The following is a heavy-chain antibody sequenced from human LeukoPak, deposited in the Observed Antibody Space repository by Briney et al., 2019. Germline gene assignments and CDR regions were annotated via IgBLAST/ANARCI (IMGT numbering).Heavy chain of an antibody. D-gene: IGHD3-3*01. CDR3: ARAGGITIFGVVYTYNWFDP. V-gene: IGHV1-18*01. Sequence: ASVKVSCKASGYTFTSYGISWVRQAPGQGLEWMGWISAYNGNTNYAQKLQGRATMTTDTSTSTAYMELRSLRSDDTAVYYCARAGGITIFGVVYTYNWFDPWGQGTLVTVSS. CDR2: ISAYNGNT. J-gene: IGHJ5*02. CDR1: GYTFTSYG.